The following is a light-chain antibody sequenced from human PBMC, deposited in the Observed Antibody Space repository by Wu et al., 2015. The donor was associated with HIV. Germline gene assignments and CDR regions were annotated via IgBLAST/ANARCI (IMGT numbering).Light chain of an antibody. CDR2: DAS. CDR1: QSVSRS. Sequence: EIVLTQSPATLSLSPGERATLSCRASQSVSRSLAWYQQKPGQAPRLLIYDASTRATGIPARFSGSGSGTEFTLTISSLQSEDFAVYYCQQRSNWPYTFGQGTKLEIK. J-gene: IGKJ2*01. V-gene: IGKV3-11*01. CDR3: QQRSNWPYT.